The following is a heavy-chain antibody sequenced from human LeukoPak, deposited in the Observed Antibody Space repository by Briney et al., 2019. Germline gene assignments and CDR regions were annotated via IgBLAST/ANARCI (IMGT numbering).Heavy chain of an antibody. V-gene: IGHV3-23*01. CDR1: GFTFSSYA. CDR2: IGGSGGST. J-gene: IGHJ4*02. CDR3: AKVETAAAATLRGFDY. Sequence: GSLRLSCAASGFTFSSYAMSWVRQAPGKGLEWVSSIGGSGGSTYYADSVKGRFTISRDNSKNTLYLQMNSLRAEDTAVYYCAKVETAAAATLRGFDYWGQETLVTVSS. D-gene: IGHD6-13*01.